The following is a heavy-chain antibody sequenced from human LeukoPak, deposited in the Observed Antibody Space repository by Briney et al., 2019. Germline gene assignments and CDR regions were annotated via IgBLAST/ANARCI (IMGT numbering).Heavy chain of an antibody. Sequence: PGGSLRLSCAASGFTFSDYYMSWIRQAPGKGLEWVSYISSSGSTIYYADSVKGRFTISRDNSKNTLYLQMNSLRAEDTAVYYCARSLWFGEFYRQYYFDYWGQGTLVTVSS. V-gene: IGHV3-11*01. CDR1: GFTFSDYY. CDR3: ARSLWFGEFYRQYYFDY. D-gene: IGHD3-10*01. CDR2: ISSSGSTI. J-gene: IGHJ4*02.